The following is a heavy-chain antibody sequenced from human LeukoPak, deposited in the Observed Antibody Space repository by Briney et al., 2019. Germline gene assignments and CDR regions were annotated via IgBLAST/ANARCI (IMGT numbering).Heavy chain of an antibody. V-gene: IGHV3-23*01. CDR3: TSGGYCSSTSCYGEN. D-gene: IGHD2-2*01. J-gene: IGHJ4*02. CDR2: ISGSGGST. Sequence: PGGSLRLSCAASGFTFSSYAMSWVRQAPGKGLEWVSAISGSGGSTYYADSVKDRFTISRDNSKNTAYLQMNSLKTEDTAMYYCTSGGYCSSTSCYGENWGQGTLVTVSS. CDR1: GFTFSSYA.